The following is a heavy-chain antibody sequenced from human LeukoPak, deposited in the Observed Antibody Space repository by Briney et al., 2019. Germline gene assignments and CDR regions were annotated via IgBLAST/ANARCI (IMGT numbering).Heavy chain of an antibody. CDR3: ARGPPYSSSWYRWFDP. CDR1: GFTFSSYW. Sequence: LSGGSLRLSCAASGFTFSSYWMSWVRQAPGKGLEWVANIKQDGSEKYYVDSVKGRFTISRDNAKNSLYLQMNSLRAEDTALYYCARGPPYSSSWYRWFDPWGQGTLVTVSS. D-gene: IGHD6-13*01. J-gene: IGHJ5*02. V-gene: IGHV3-7*03. CDR2: IKQDGSEK.